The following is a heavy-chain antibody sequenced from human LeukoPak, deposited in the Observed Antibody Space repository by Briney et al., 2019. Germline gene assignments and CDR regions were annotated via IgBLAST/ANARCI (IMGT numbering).Heavy chain of an antibody. CDR3: ARWDDCSSTRCSFLGLDP. J-gene: IGHJ5*02. D-gene: IGHD2-2*01. V-gene: IGHV1-46*01. CDR2: INPSGGST. Sequence: VSVTVSCKASGYTFTRYYMHWVRQAAGQGLEGMGIINPSGGSTSYAQKFQGRVTMTSDTSTSTVYMDLSSLRSEDTAVYYCARWDDCSSTRCSFLGLDPWGQGTLVTVSS. CDR1: GYTFTRYY.